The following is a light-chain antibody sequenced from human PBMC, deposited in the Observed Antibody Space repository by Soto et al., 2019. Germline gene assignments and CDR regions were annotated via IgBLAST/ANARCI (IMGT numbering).Light chain of an antibody. CDR2: GAS. CDR1: QSISSVY. Sequence: IVLTQSPGTLSLSPGDRATLSCRASQSISSVYVAWYQQKPGQAPRLLIYGASNRATGIPARFSGRGSGTYFTLTISSLXXXDFAAYFCQQYQTSLTFGGGTTVEI. CDR3: QQYQTSLT. J-gene: IGKJ4*01. V-gene: IGKV3-20*01.